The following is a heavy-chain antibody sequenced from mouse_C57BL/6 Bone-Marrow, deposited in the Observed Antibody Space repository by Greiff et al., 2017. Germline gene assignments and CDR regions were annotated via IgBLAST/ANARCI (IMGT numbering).Heavy chain of an antibody. CDR2: IDPENGDT. D-gene: IGHD3-1*01. Sequence: EVQLQQSGAELVRPGASVKLSCTASGFNIKDDYMHWVKQRPEQGLEWIGWIDPENGDTEYASKFQGKATITADPSSNTAYLQLSSLTSEDTAVYYCTTSGFFFAYWGQGTLVTVSA. CDR1: GFNIKDDY. V-gene: IGHV14-4*01. CDR3: TTSGFFFAY. J-gene: IGHJ3*01.